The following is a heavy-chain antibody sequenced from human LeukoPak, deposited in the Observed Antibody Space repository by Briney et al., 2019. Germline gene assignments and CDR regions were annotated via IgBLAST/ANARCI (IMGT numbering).Heavy chain of an antibody. D-gene: IGHD5-18*01. Sequence: ASVKVSCKASGGTFSSYAISWVRQAPGQGLEWMGGIIPIFGTANYAQKFQGRVTITADESTSIAYMELSSLRSEDTAVYYCATLGGDTAMVMVYWGQGTLVTVSS. V-gene: IGHV1-69*13. CDR2: IIPIFGTA. J-gene: IGHJ4*02. CDR3: ATLGGDTAMVMVY. CDR1: GGTFSSYA.